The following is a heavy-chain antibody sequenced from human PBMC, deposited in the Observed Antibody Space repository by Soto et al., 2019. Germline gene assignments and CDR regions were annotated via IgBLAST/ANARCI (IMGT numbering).Heavy chain of an antibody. V-gene: IGHV1-18*04. CDR2: IAPHSGRT. CDR3: ARAATGSYHSAY. Sequence: QVQLVQSGPEVKKPGASVRVSCMTSGYAFTSYGVNWVRQVPGQGLEWMGWIAPHSGRTTYLPKFQGRVTITADPSTNTAYMELTSLSYDDTGIYVCARAATGSYHSAYWGQGTVVTVSA. J-gene: IGHJ4*02. D-gene: IGHD3-10*01. CDR1: GYAFTSYG.